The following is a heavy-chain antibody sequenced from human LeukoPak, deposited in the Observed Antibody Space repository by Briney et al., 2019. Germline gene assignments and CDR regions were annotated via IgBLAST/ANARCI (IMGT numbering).Heavy chain of an antibody. V-gene: IGHV3-30*02. CDR2: IQYDGSNN. J-gene: IGHJ6*03. CDR3: AKGGGFGSGRIFYMDV. D-gene: IGHD3-10*01. Sequence: RTGGSLRLSCAASGFTLNTYDMCWVRQAPGRGLEWVAFIQYDGSNNYYADSVKGRFTISRDISRKTVYLQMSSVRAEDTAVYYCAKGGGFGSGRIFYMDVWGKGTRVTISS. CDR1: GFTLNTYD.